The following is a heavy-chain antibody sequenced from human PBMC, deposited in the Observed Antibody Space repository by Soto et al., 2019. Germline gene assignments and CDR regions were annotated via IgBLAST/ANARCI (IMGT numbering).Heavy chain of an antibody. CDR2: IIPIFGTA. CDR1: GGTFSNYA. J-gene: IGHJ5*02. V-gene: IGHV1-69*12. D-gene: IGHD6-13*01. CDR3: ARDLGAAEIRVQGWFDA. Sequence: QVQLVQSGAEVKKPGSSVKVSCKASGGTFSNYAISWVRQAPGQGLEWMGGIIPIFGTANYAQKFQGRVTIIADESTTTSYMELSSLRSEDTAVYYCARDLGAAEIRVQGWFDAWGQGTLVTVSS.